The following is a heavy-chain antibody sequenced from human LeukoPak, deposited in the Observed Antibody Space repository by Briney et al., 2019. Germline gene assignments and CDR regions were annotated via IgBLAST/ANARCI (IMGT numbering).Heavy chain of an antibody. J-gene: IGHJ3*02. V-gene: IGHV3-7*01. Sequence: PGGSLRLSCAACGFTLSSYWMSWVRQAPGKGLEWVANIKQDGSEKYYVDSVKGRFTISRDNAKNSLYLQMNSLRAEDTAVYYCAKGEMVGDYGDYVDAFDIWGQGTMVTVSS. CDR3: AKGEMVGDYGDYVDAFDI. D-gene: IGHD4-17*01. CDR1: GFTLSSYW. CDR2: IKQDGSEK.